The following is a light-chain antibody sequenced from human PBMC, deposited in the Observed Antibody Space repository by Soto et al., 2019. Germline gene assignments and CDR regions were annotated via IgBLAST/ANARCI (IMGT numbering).Light chain of an antibody. Sequence: TQSPATLSVSPGERATLSCRASQSVSSSYLAWYQQKPGQAPRLLIYGASSRATGIPDRFSGSGSGTDFTPTISRLEPEDFAVYYCQQYGSSPPVTFGQGTKVDIK. V-gene: IGKV3-20*01. CDR3: QQYGSSPPVT. CDR1: QSVSSSY. CDR2: GAS. J-gene: IGKJ1*01.